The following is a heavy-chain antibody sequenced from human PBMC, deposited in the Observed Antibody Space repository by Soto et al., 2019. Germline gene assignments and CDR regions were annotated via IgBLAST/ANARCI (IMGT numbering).Heavy chain of an antibody. D-gene: IGHD1-7*01. CDR2: ISAYNGNT. CDR1: GYTFTSYG. CDR3: ARGNNWNYGGDYYYYYGMDV. J-gene: IGHJ6*02. V-gene: IGHV1-18*01. Sequence: QVQLVQSGAEVKKPGASVKVSCKASGYTFTSYGISWVRQAPGQGLEWMGWISAYNGNTNYAQKLQGRVTMTTDTSTSTAYMELRSLSSDDTAVYYCARGNNWNYGGDYYYYYGMDVWGQGTTVTVSS.